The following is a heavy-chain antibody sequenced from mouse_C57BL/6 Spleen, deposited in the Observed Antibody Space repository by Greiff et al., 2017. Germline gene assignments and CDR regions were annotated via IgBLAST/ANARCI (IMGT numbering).Heavy chain of an antibody. CDR2: IYPGDGDT. J-gene: IGHJ2*01. CDR3: ARSGRGNLYYFDY. CDR1: GYAFSSSW. D-gene: IGHD2-1*01. Sequence: LVESGPELVKPGASVKISCKASGYAFSSSWMNWVKQRPGKGLEWIGRIYPGDGDTNYNGKFKGKATLTADKSSSTAYMQLSSLTSEDSAVYFCARSGRGNLYYFDYWGQGTTLTVSS. V-gene: IGHV1-82*01.